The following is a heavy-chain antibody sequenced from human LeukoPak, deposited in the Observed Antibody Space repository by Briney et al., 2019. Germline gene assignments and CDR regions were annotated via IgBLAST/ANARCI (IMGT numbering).Heavy chain of an antibody. CDR1: GFSFNTYA. J-gene: IGHJ4*02. CDR3: AGEIFGSGSYPDF. CDR2: IWHDGSHK. V-gene: IGHV3-33*01. D-gene: IGHD3-10*01. Sequence: GRSLRLSCAASGFSFNTYAMHWVRQAPGQGLEWVALIWHDGSHKFYSNSVRGQFTISRDNSKNTVSLQMNNLRPEDTAVYYCAGEIFGSGSYPDFWGQGTLVTVSS.